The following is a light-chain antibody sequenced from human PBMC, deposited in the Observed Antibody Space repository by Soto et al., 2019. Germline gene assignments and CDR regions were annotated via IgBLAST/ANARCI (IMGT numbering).Light chain of an antibody. J-gene: IGKJ1*01. V-gene: IGKV1-5*03. CDR3: QQYAAYPWT. CDR1: QSMSTW. Sequence: DIQMTQSPSTLSASVGDRVTITCRASQSMSTWLAWYQQKPGKAPKLLIYKASSLESAVPSRFSGSGSGTEFTLTISSLQPDDFATYYCQQYAAYPWTFGQGTKVEIK. CDR2: KAS.